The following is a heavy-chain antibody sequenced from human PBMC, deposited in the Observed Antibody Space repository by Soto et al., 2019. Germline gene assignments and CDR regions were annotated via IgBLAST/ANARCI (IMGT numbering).Heavy chain of an antibody. CDR3: ATLTADF. CDR1: GFSLTTGVG. V-gene: IGHV2-5*02. J-gene: IGHJ4*02. CDR2: VYWDDDT. Sequence: ITLEESGPTLVKPTEPLTLTCTFSGFSLTTGVGVGWVRQPPGKALEWLALVYWDDDTHYTPSLMSRLTITKDISKGQVVLTMTNMDPVDTATYYCATLTADFWGPGTLVTVSS.